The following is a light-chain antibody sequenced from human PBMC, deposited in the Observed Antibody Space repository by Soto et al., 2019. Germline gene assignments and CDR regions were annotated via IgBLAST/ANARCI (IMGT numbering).Light chain of an antibody. J-gene: IGKJ3*01. CDR1: QDIRNF. CDR2: AAS. CDR3: QKYSSVPV. Sequence: DIQMTQSPTSLSASVGDRVTITCRASQDIRNFVAWYQQKPGNAPKLLIYAASTLQSGVPSRFSGSGSGTDFTLTINSLQPEDVATYSCQKYSSVPVFGPGTKVDIK. V-gene: IGKV1-27*01.